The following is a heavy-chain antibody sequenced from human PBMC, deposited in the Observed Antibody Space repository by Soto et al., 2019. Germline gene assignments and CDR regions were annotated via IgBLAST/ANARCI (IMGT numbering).Heavy chain of an antibody. CDR1: GYTFTSYD. CDR3: ARERTGTTSMDV. CDR2: MNPNSGNT. J-gene: IGHJ6*02. V-gene: IGHV1-8*01. D-gene: IGHD1-1*01. Sequence: QVQLVQSGAEVKKPGASVKVSCKASGYTFTSYDINWVRQATGQGLEWMGWMNPNSGNTGYAQKXXGXXTMTRNTSISTAYMALSSLRSEDTAVYYCARERTGTTSMDVWGQGTTVTVSS.